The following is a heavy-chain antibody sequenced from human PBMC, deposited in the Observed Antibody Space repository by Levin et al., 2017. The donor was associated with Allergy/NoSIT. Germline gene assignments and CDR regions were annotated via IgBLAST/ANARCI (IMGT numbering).Heavy chain of an antibody. CDR1: GGSISSFY. CDR3: AREATVTTGFDY. D-gene: IGHD4-17*01. Sequence: GSLRLSCTVSGGSISSFYWNWIRQPPGKGLEWIGYICGDTNYNPSLKSRVTISVDTSKNQCSLNLSSVTAADTAVYYCAREATVTTGFDYWGQGTLVTVSS. CDR2: ICGDT. V-gene: IGHV4-59*01. J-gene: IGHJ4*02.